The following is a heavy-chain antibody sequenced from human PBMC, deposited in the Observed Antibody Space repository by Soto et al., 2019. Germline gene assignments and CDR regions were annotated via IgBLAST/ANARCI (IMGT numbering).Heavy chain of an antibody. CDR2: IDWDDDK. D-gene: IGHD5-18*01. Sequence: GCGPTLGNPTPTLTLTCTFSGFSLITSGMCVSWMRHTPASALEWLALIDWDDDKYYSTSLKTWLTISKDTSKNQVVLTMTNMDPVDTATYYCARIPFVDTAMVSPYYYYYGMDVWGQGTPVTVSS. CDR1: GFSLITSGMC. CDR3: ARIPFVDTAMVSPYYYYYGMDV. J-gene: IGHJ6*01. V-gene: IGHV2-70*01.